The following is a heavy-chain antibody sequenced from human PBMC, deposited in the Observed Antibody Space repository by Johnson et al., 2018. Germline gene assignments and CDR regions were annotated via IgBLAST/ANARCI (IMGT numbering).Heavy chain of an antibody. D-gene: IGHD5-18*01. Sequence: VQSGRSLRLSCAASGFTFSSYGMHWVRQAPGKGLEWVAVISYDGSNKYYADSVKGRFTISRDNSKNTLYLQMNSLRAEDTAVYYCAGRRGYSYDELGYFDYWGQGTLVTVSS. CDR1: GFTFSSYG. CDR2: ISYDGSNK. CDR3: AGRRGYSYDELGYFDY. V-gene: IGHV3-30*03. J-gene: IGHJ4*02.